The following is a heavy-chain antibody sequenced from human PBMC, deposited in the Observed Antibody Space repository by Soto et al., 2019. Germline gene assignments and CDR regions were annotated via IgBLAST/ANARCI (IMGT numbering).Heavy chain of an antibody. CDR3: ARSVAVAGLVY. V-gene: IGHV3-30-3*01. Sequence: QVQLVESGGGVVQPGRSLRLSCAASGFTLSSYSMHWVRQAPGKGLEWVGIISYDGNKKYYGDSVKGRFSISRDTSNNTVHLQMNSLRPEDTAVYYCARSVAVAGLVYWGQGTLVTVSS. CDR2: ISYDGNKK. J-gene: IGHJ4*02. CDR1: GFTLSSYS. D-gene: IGHD6-19*01.